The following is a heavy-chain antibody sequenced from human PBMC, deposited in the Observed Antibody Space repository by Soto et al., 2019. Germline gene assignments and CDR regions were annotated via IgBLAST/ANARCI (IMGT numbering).Heavy chain of an antibody. CDR2: IYYSGRT. V-gene: IGHV4-39*01. CDR3: VRQRTTVVNQDYLDR. Sequence: ALTWIGSGASIGSSSYDWGWIRQPPEQGLEWIGSIYYSGRTYYNPSFKSRVTISIDTSKNQFSLKLSSVTDTDTAGYVCVRQRTTVVNQDYLDRWGQGALVT. D-gene: IGHD2-21*01. CDR1: GASIGSSSYD. J-gene: IGHJ5*02.